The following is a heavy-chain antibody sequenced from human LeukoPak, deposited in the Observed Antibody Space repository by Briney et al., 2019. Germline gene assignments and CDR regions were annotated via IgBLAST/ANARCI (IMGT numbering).Heavy chain of an antibody. D-gene: IGHD6-13*01. CDR2: IYYSGST. Sequence: KPSETLSLTCTVSGGSISSSGYYWGCIRQPPGKGLEWIGSIYYSGSTYYNPSLKSRVTISVDTSKNQFSLKLSSVTAADTAMYYCARHLMVTADGSFDYWGQGTLVTVSS. CDR3: ARHLMVTADGSFDY. CDR1: GGSISSSGYY. J-gene: IGHJ4*02. V-gene: IGHV4-39*01.